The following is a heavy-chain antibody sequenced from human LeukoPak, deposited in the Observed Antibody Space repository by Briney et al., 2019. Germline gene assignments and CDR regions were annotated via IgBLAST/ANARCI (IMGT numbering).Heavy chain of an antibody. D-gene: IGHD4-17*01. Sequence: SVKVSCKASGGTFNSYAISWVRQAPGQGLEWMGRIIPIFGTANYAQKFQGRVTITTDESTSTAYMELSSLRSEDTDVYYCAGGGNGDYEDYWGQGTLVTVSS. V-gene: IGHV1-69*05. CDR2: IIPIFGTA. CDR3: AGGGNGDYEDY. J-gene: IGHJ4*02. CDR1: GGTFNSYA.